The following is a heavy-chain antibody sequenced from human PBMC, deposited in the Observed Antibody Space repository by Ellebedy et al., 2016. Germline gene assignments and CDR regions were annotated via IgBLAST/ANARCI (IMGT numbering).Heavy chain of an antibody. CDR2: ISYDVSNK. Sequence: GGSLRLXCAASGFTFSSYGMHWVRQAPGKGLEWVAVISYDVSNKYYADSVKGRFTISRDNSKNTLYLQMNSLRAEDTAVYYCAKSLFTGEGGYWGQGTLVTVSS. J-gene: IGHJ4*02. V-gene: IGHV3-30*18. D-gene: IGHD1-14*01. CDR3: AKSLFTGEGGY. CDR1: GFTFSSYG.